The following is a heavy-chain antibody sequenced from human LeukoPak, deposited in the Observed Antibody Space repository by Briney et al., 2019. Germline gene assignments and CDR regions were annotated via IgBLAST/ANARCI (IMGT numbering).Heavy chain of an antibody. CDR3: ARQKWEQQLVRRVRDFDY. D-gene: IGHD6-13*01. CDR2: IYYSGST. V-gene: IGHV4-30-4*08. Sequence: SETLSLTCTVSGGSFSSGDYYWSWIRQPPGKGLEWIGYIYYSGSTYYNPSLRSRVTISIDTSKNQFSLKLSSVTAADTAVYYCARQKWEQQLVRRVRDFDYWGQGTLVTVSS. J-gene: IGHJ4*02. CDR1: GGSFSSGDYY.